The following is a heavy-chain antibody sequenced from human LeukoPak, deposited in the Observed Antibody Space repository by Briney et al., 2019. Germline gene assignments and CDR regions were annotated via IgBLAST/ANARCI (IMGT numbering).Heavy chain of an antibody. D-gene: IGHD6-19*01. CDR3: AKDRWAGLSSGGRGGFDY. J-gene: IGHJ4*02. V-gene: IGHV3-30*18. CDR2: ISYDGSNK. Sequence: GGSLRLSCAASGVTFSTYGMHWVRQAPGKGLEWVAVISYDGSNKDYADSVKGRFTISRDNSKNTFYLQMNSLTAEDTAVYYCAKDRWAGLSSGGRGGFDYWGQGTLVTVSS. CDR1: GVTFSTYG.